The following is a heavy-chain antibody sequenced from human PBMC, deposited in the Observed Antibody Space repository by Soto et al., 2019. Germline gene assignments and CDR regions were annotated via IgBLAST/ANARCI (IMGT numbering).Heavy chain of an antibody. D-gene: IGHD3-10*01. CDR1: GYTFTSYY. Sequence: GESLKISCEGSGYTFTSYYITWARQLPGKGLEWMGNIYPGDSDIKYSPSLDGQVTISADKSSSTAFLEWRSLRASDSATYYCARQDGSGPFDYWGQGTRVTV. CDR2: IYPGDSDI. V-gene: IGHV5-51*01. J-gene: IGHJ4*02. CDR3: ARQDGSGPFDY.